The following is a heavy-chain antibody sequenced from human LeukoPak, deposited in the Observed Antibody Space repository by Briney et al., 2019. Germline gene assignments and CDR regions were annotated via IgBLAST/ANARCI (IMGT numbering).Heavy chain of an antibody. CDR3: ARSKAHLSTSWYGNWFDP. J-gene: IGHJ5*02. V-gene: IGHV4-38-2*02. Sequence: KPSETLSLTCTVSGYSVSSGYYWGWIRQPPGKGLEWIAIIYHSGDTYYNPSLRSRVTISLDTSKNQLSLKLSSVTAADTAVYYCARSKAHLSTSWYGNWFDPWGQGTLVTVSS. CDR2: IYHSGDT. CDR1: GYSVSSGYY. D-gene: IGHD2-2*01.